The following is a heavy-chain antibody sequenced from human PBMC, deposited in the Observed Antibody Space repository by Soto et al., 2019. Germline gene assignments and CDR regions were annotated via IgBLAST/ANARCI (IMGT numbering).Heavy chain of an antibody. V-gene: IGHV3-53*01. J-gene: IGHJ4*02. Sequence: EVQLVESGGGLIQPGGSLRLSCAVSGFTVSNNYMSWVRQAPGKGLEGVSVIYSGGYTAYGDSVKGRFTISRDNSKNTLNPERNGRGRGDPRVYFCGAHWGGGGYWGQGTLVTVSS. CDR1: GFTVSNNY. CDR3: GAHWGGGGY. D-gene: IGHD3-16*01. CDR2: IYSGGYT.